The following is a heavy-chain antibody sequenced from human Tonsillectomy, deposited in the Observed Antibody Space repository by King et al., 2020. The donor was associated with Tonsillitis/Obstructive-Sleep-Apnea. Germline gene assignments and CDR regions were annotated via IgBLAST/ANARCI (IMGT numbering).Heavy chain of an antibody. CDR1: GFSLSSSGMS. D-gene: IGHD5-12*01. CDR2: IDWDDGK. CDR3: ARSTMATSNKYYQLEV. J-gene: IGHJ6*03. V-gene: IGHV2-70*11. Sequence: VTLQESGPALVKPTQTLTLTCTFSGFSLSSSGMSVSWIRQPPGKALEWLARIDWDDGKYYRTSLKTRLTISKDTSKNQVVLKMTNMDPVDTAIYYCARSTMATSNKYYQLEVWGKGTTVTVS.